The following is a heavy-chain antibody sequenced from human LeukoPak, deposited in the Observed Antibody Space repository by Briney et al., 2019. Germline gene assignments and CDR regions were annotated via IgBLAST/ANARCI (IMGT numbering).Heavy chain of an antibody. CDR1: GYTFTSYG. V-gene: IGHV1-18*01. CDR2: ISAYNGNT. Sequence: GASVKVSCKASGYTFTSYGISWVRQAPGQGLEWMGWISAYNGNTNYAQKLQGRVTMTTDTSTSTAYMELRSLRSDDTAVYYCARDPSNTSGWKTWFDPWGQGTLVTVSS. CDR3: ARDPSNTSGWKTWFDP. D-gene: IGHD2-2*01. J-gene: IGHJ5*02.